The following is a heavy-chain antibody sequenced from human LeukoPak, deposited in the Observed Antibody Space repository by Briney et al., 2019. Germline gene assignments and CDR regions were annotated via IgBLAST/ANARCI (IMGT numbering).Heavy chain of an antibody. D-gene: IGHD6-13*01. CDR3: AREYSSSLYYYYYYMDV. Sequence: PGGSLRLSCAASAFTFNTYWMHWVRHVPGRGLEWVSRINGDESSTNYADSVKGRFTISRDNSKNTLFLQMNSLRAEDTADYYCAREYSSSLYYYYYYMDVWGKGTTVTVSS. CDR1: AFTFNTYW. V-gene: IGHV3-74*01. J-gene: IGHJ6*03. CDR2: INGDESST.